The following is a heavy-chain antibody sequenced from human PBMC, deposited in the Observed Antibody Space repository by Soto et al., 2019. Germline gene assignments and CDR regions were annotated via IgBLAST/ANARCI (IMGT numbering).Heavy chain of an antibody. J-gene: IGHJ4*02. V-gene: IGHV4-34*01. Sequence: LSLTCAVYGGSFSGYYWSWIRQPPGKGLEWIGEINHSGSTNYNPSLKSRVTISVDTSKNQFSLKLSSVTAADTAVYYCARAYYYDSSGYYYDYWGQGTLVTVSS. CDR3: ARAYYYDSSGYYYDY. CDR2: INHSGST. D-gene: IGHD3-22*01. CDR1: GGSFSGYY.